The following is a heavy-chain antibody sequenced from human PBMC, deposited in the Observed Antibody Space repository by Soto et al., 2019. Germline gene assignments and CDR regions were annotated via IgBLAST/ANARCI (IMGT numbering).Heavy chain of an antibody. D-gene: IGHD6-19*01. CDR2: IYNIGST. CDR3: ARHVNLTLAGTGFDS. Sequence: SETLSLTCPVSGCSLSGYYWIWLRQPPGKGLEWIGYIYNIGSTNYNPSLRSRVTMSINTSQAQFSLKLSSVTATDTAVYYCARHVNLTLAGTGFDSWGQGTLVTVSS. CDR1: GCSLSGYY. J-gene: IGHJ4*02. V-gene: IGHV4-59*08.